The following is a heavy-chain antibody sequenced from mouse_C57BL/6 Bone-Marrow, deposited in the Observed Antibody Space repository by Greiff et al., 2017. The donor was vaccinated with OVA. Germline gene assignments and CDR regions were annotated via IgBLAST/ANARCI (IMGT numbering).Heavy chain of an antibody. V-gene: IGHV5-12*01. Sequence: EVKVEESGGGLVQPGGSLKLSCAASGFTFSDYYMYWVRQTPEKRLEWVAYISNGGGSTYYPDTVKGRFTISRDNAKNTLYLQMSRLKSEDTAMYYCARQNWDIWYFDVWGTGTTVTVSS. CDR3: ARQNWDIWYFDV. CDR1: GFTFSDYY. J-gene: IGHJ1*03. CDR2: ISNGGGST. D-gene: IGHD4-1*01.